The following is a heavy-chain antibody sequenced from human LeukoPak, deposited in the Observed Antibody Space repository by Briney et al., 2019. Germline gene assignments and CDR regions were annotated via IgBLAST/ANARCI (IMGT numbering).Heavy chain of an antibody. CDR1: GVSFSGYY. D-gene: IGHD5-12*01. CDR2: INHSGST. Sequence: SETLSLTCAVYGVSFSGYYWSWIRQPPGKGLEWIGEINHSGSTNYNPSLKSRVTISVDTSKNQFSLKLSSVTAADTAVYYCARRYSGYDFAYWGQGTLVTVSS. V-gene: IGHV4-34*01. CDR3: ARRYSGYDFAY. J-gene: IGHJ4*02.